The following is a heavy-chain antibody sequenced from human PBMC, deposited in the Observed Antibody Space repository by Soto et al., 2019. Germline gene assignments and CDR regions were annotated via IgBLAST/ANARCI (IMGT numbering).Heavy chain of an antibody. J-gene: IGHJ4*02. CDR3: AANSGSYYKSDY. CDR1: GFTFTSSA. V-gene: IGHV1-58*01. D-gene: IGHD1-26*01. Sequence: ASVKVSCKASGFTFTSSAVQWVRQARGQRLEWIGWIVVGSGNTNYAQKFQERVTITRDMSTSTAYMELSSLRSEDTAVYYCAANSGSYYKSDYWGQGTLVTVSS. CDR2: IVVGSGNT.